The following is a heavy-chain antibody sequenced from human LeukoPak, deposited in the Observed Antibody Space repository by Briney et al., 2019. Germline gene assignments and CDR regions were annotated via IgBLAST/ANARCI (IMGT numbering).Heavy chain of an antibody. V-gene: IGHV3-33*01. D-gene: IGHD6-13*01. CDR3: AREQQLVSPSFDY. J-gene: IGHJ4*02. CDR2: IWYDGSNK. CDR1: GFTFNSYG. Sequence: GRSLRLSCAASGFTFNSYGMHWVRQAPGKGLEWVAVIWYDGSNKYYADSVKGRFTISRDNSKNTLYLQMNSLRAEDTAVYYCAREQQLVSPSFDYWGQGTLVTVSS.